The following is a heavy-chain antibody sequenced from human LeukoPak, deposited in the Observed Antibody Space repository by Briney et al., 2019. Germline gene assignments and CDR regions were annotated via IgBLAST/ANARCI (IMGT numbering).Heavy chain of an antibody. CDR1: GGSIHNSSYY. CDR2: IYYSGNT. V-gene: IGHV4-39*01. D-gene: IGHD2-2*01. Sequence: SETLSLTCTVSGGSIHNSSYYWGWIRQPPGKGLKWIGSIYYSGNTYFNPSLKSRLTMSVDTSKNQFSLKLTSVTAADTAVYYCASPTSQVDYWGQGTLVTVSS. J-gene: IGHJ4*02. CDR3: ASPTSQVDY.